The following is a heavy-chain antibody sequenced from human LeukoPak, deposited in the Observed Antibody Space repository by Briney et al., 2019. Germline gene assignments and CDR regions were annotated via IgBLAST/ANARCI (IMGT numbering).Heavy chain of an antibody. CDR2: IYYSGST. CDR1: GGSISSYY. V-gene: IGHV4-59*01. J-gene: IGHJ6*03. Sequence: PSETLSLTCTVSGGSISSYYWSWIRQPPGKGLEWIGYIYYSGSTNFNPSLKSRVTISVDTSKNQFSLKMSSVTAADTAVYFCARGGPPGYYYDYYMDVWGKGTTVTISS. CDR3: ARGGPPGYYYDYYMDV.